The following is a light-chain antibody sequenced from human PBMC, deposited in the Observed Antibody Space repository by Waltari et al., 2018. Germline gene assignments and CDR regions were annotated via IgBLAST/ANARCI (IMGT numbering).Light chain of an antibody. V-gene: IGLV2-14*01. CDR1: TGDFGAYNY. J-gene: IGLJ1*01. CDR3: SSYTTSNGPYV. Sequence: QSALAQPASVSGSPGQSITISCTGITGDFGAYNYVSWYHQHPGNAPKLVISEVSNRPAGVSERFSGSKSGNTASLTISGLQVEDDCDYYCSSYTTSNGPYVFGSGTKVTVL. CDR2: EVS.